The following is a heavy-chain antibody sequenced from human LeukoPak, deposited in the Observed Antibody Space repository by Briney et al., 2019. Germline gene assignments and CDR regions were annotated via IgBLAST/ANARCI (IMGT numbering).Heavy chain of an antibody. Sequence: GGTLRLSCAGSGFPFSSHGMNWVRQAPGKGLEWVSGISPGGGPAYYADSVKGRFTISRDDSKNTLYLQMKNLRAEDTAVYYCAKDGAWLRFDDWGQGILVTVSS. CDR3: AKDGAWLRFDD. CDR2: ISPGGGPA. J-gene: IGHJ4*02. V-gene: IGHV3-23*01. CDR1: GFPFSSHG. D-gene: IGHD5-12*01.